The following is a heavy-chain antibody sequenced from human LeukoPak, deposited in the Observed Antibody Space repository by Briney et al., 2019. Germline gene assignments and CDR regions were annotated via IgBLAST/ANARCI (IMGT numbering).Heavy chain of an antibody. CDR3: ATSARRCSTTLGVY. Sequence: GGSLRLSCAASGFTVSSNYMSWVRQAPGKGLEWVSVIYSGGSTYYADSVKGRFTISRDNSKNTLYLQMNSLRAEDTAVYYCATSARRCSTTLGVYWGQGTLVTVSS. V-gene: IGHV3-53*01. J-gene: IGHJ4*02. CDR2: IYSGGST. CDR1: GFTVSSNY. D-gene: IGHD6-13*01.